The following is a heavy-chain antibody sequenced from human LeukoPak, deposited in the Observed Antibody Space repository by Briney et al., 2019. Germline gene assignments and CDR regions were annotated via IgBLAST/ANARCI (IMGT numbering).Heavy chain of an antibody. CDR1: GFTLSSYA. D-gene: IGHD3-22*01. J-gene: IGHJ4*02. CDR2: ISDSGGST. V-gene: IGHV3-23*01. Sequence: PGGSLRLSCAASGFTLSSYAMSWVRQAPGKGLEWVSTISDSGGSTYYADSVKGRFTISRDNSKNTLYLQMNSLRAEDTAVYCCAKKPSSGYYYIDYWGRGTLVTVS. CDR3: AKKPSSGYYYIDY.